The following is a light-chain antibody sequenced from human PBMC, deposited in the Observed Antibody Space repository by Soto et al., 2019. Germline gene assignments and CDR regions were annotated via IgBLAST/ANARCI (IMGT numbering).Light chain of an antibody. Sequence: QSALTQPRSVSGSPGQSVTISCTGTSSDVGGYNYVSWYQQHPGKAPKLMIYDVSKRPSGVPDRFSGSKSGNTASLTISGLRAEDGAVYYCCSYAGSYTYVLGPGPKVTAL. CDR2: DVS. J-gene: IGLJ1*01. V-gene: IGLV2-11*01. CDR3: CSYAGSYTYV. CDR1: SSDVGGYNY.